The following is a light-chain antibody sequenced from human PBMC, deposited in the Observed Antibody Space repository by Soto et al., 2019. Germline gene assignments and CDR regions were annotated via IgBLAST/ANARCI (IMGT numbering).Light chain of an antibody. Sequence: ERVMTQSPATLSVSPGERATHSCRASQSVSRNLAWYQQKPGQAPRLLIYGASTRATGIPARFSGSGSGTEFTLTISSLQSEDFAVYYCQQYNNWPLTVGGGTKVDIK. CDR3: QQYNNWPLT. CDR2: GAS. CDR1: QSVSRN. J-gene: IGKJ4*01. V-gene: IGKV3-15*01.